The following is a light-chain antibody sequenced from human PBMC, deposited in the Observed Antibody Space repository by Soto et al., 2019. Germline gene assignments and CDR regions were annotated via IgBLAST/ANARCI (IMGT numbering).Light chain of an antibody. CDR1: NIGSKS. J-gene: IGLJ1*01. CDR3: QVWDSRSDHLYV. V-gene: IGLV3-21*02. Sequence: SSEPSRPASVSVATGQTSRITYGGNNIGSKSVHWYQQKPGQAPVLVVYDDSDRPSGIPERFSGSNSGNTATLTISRVEAGDEVDYYCQVWDSRSDHLYVFGTGTKVTVL. CDR2: DDS.